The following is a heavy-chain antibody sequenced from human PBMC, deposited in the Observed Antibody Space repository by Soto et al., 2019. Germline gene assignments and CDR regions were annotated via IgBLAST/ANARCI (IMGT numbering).Heavy chain of an antibody. CDR3: ARTWGSGGPFDY. CDR1: GGSISSGDYC. Sequence: SETLSLTCSVSGGSISSGDYCWSWIRQPPGKGLEWIGYIYYSASTYYNPSLKSRVTISVDTSKNQLLLKLNSMTAADTAVYYCARTWGSGGPFDYWGQGTQVTVSS. D-gene: IGHD3-16*01. CDR2: IYYSAST. V-gene: IGHV4-30-4*01. J-gene: IGHJ4*02.